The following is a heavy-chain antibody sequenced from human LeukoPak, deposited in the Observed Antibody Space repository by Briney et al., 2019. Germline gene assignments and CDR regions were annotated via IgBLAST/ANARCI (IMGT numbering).Heavy chain of an antibody. CDR3: ARDRSGDGRRGRFDY. CDR1: GFTFNSYW. Sequence: GGSLRLSCEATGFTFNSYWMSWVRQAPGKGLEWVANVKEDSKEKYYVDSVEGRFTISRDNTKNSLYLQMNSLRAEDTAMYYCARDRSGDGRRGRFDYWGRGALVTVSS. V-gene: IGHV3-7*03. D-gene: IGHD6-25*01. J-gene: IGHJ4*02. CDR2: VKEDSKEK.